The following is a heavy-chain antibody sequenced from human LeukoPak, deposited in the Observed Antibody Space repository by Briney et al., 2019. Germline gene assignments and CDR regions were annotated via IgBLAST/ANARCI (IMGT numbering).Heavy chain of an antibody. V-gene: IGHV3-21*06. CDR2: ISGGSDYI. CDR3: ARLDESEGDY. CDR1: GFTFSYYN. Sequence: GGFLRLSCSASGFTFSYYNMNWVRQAPGKRLEWVASISGGSDYIEYADSVKGRFTISRDNAKNSLFLQISNLSAEDTAVHYCARLDESEGDYWGQGTLLTVSS. J-gene: IGHJ4*02.